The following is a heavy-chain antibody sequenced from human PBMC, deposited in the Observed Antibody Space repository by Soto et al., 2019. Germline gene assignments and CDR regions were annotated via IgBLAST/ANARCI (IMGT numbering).Heavy chain of an antibody. J-gene: IGHJ4*02. V-gene: IGHV1-69*01. CDR1: GGTFSSYA. D-gene: IGHD2-21*02. CDR2: IIPIFGTA. CDR3: ASGYCGGDCFIFDY. Sequence: QVQLVQSGAEVKKPGSSVKVSCKASGGTFSSYAISWVRQAPGQGLEWMGGIIPIFGTANYAQKFQGRVTITADESTSTGYMELSSLRSEDTAVYYCASGYCGGDCFIFDYWGQGTLVTVSS.